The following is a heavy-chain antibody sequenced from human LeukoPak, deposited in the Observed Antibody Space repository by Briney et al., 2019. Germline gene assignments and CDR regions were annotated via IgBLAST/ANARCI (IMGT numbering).Heavy chain of an antibody. D-gene: IGHD2-15*01. V-gene: IGHV4-34*01. J-gene: IGHJ4*02. Sequence: SETLSLTCAVYGGSFSGYYWSWIRQPPGKGLEWIGEINHSGSTNYNPSLKSRVTILVDTSKNQFSLKLSSVTAADTAVYYCASGGIVVVVAAAGVFDYWGQGTLVTVSS. CDR2: INHSGST. CDR3: ASGGIVVVVAAAGVFDY. CDR1: GGSFSGYY.